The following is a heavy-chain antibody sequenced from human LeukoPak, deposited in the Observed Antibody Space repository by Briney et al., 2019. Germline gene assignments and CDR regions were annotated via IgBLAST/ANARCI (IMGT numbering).Heavy chain of an antibody. J-gene: IGHJ6*03. V-gene: IGHV1-2*06. Sequence: ASVKVSCKASGYTFTGYYMHWVRQAPGQGLEWMGRINPNSGGTNYAQKFQGRVTMTRDTSISTAYMELSRLRSDDTAVYYCAREQYQLLYGYYYMDVWGKGTTVTVSS. CDR3: AREQYQLLYGYYYMDV. CDR2: INPNSGGT. CDR1: GYTFTGYY. D-gene: IGHD2-2*02.